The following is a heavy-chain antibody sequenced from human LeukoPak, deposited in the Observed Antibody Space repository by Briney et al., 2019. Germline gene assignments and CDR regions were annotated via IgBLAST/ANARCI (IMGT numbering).Heavy chain of an antibody. Sequence: PSETLSLTCTVSGGSISNYYWTWIRQPPGKGLEWIGYIYYTGATSYNPPLKSRVTISVDTSKNQFSLKLTSVTAADTAVYYCAKYGGSGWAIDYWGQGTLVTVSS. V-gene: IGHV4-59*08. CDR1: GGSISNYY. CDR3: AKYGGSGWAIDY. CDR2: IYYTGAT. D-gene: IGHD6-19*01. J-gene: IGHJ4*02.